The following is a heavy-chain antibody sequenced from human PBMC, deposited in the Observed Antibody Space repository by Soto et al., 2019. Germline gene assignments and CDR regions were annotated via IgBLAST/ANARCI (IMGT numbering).Heavy chain of an antibody. CDR3: AKSSIAVTGWHGY. CDR2: ISGSGGST. D-gene: IGHD6-19*01. CDR1: GFTFSSYA. V-gene: IGHV3-23*01. J-gene: IGHJ4*02. Sequence: GGSLRLSCAASGFTFSSYAMSWVRQAPGKGLGWVSAISGSGGSTYYADSVKGRFTISRDNSKNTLYLQMNSLRAEDTAVYYCAKSSIAVTGWHGYWGQGTLVTVSS.